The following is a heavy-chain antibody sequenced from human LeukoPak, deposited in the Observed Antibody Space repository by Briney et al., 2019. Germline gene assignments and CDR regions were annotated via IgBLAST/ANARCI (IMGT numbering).Heavy chain of an antibody. CDR1: GFTFSSYG. V-gene: IGHV3-30*18. Sequence: GGSLRLSCAASGFTFSSYGMHWVRQAPDKGLEWVAVISYDGSNKYYADSVKGRFTISRDNSKNTLYLQMNSLRAEDTAVYYCAKVRYCSGGSCYGGFDYWGQGTLVTVSS. CDR2: ISYDGSNK. J-gene: IGHJ4*02. CDR3: AKVRYCSGGSCYGGFDY. D-gene: IGHD2-15*01.